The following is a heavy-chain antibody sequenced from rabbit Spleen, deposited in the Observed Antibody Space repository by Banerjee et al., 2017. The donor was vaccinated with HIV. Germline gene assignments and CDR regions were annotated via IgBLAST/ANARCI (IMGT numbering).Heavy chain of an antibody. V-gene: IGHV1S40*01. CDR1: GFDLSSYYY. CDR2: IYAAKGST. CDR3: ARNRGSGWCDAIDP. J-gene: IGHJ2*01. D-gene: IGHD4-1*01. Sequence: QSLEESGGDLVKPGASLTLTCTASGFDLSSYYYMNWVRQAPGKGLEWIGIIYAAKGSTDYANWVNGRFTSSSDNAQSTVELKMTSLTAADTATYFCARNRGSGWCDAIDPWGQGTLVTVS.